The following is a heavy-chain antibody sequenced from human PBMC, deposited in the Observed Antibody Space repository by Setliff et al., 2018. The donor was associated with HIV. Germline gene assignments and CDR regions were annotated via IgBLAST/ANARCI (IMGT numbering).Heavy chain of an antibody. Sequence: LTCSVSGGSIDSSDYYWGWIRQPPGKGLEWIGSIFYSGRSTYNPSLRSRVTISVDTSKNQLSLSLTSVTAADTAVYYCARRGRTGNSYVLSWFDPRGQGTLVTVSS. J-gene: IGHJ5*02. V-gene: IGHV4-39*07. D-gene: IGHD3-10*02. CDR3: ARRGRTGNSYVLSWFDP. CDR2: IFYSGRS. CDR1: GGSIDSSDYY.